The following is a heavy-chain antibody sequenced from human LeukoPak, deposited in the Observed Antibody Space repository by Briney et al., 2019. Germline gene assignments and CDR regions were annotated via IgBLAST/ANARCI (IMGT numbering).Heavy chain of an antibody. D-gene: IGHD5/OR15-5a*01. Sequence: PETLSLTCTVSGGSISIKTYYWGWIRWTPGKGLEWIGIIHYSGTTYDSPSLERRVTITVDTSKNQFSLNLSSLTAADTAVYYCATSDTVSTYNWFDPWGQGTLVTVSS. CDR3: ATSDTVSTYNWFDP. J-gene: IGHJ5*02. CDR1: GGSISIKTYY. CDR2: IHYSGTT. V-gene: IGHV4-39*01.